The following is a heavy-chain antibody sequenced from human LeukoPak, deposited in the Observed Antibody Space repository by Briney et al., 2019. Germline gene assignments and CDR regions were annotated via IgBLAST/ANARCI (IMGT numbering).Heavy chain of an antibody. V-gene: IGHV1-18*01. J-gene: IGHJ5*02. D-gene: IGHD4-23*01. CDR1: GYTFTSYG. Sequence: ASVKVSCKASGYTFTSYGISWVRQAPGQGLEWMGWISAYNGNTNYAQKLQGRVNIPTETSTSTAHMGLRRLSSDDTAVYYCARDLNHGGKGFDPWGQGTLVPVSS. CDR3: ARDLNHGGKGFDP. CDR2: ISAYNGNT.